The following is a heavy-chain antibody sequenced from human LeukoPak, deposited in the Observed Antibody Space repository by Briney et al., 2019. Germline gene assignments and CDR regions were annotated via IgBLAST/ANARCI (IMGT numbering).Heavy chain of an antibody. CDR2: IYYSGNT. J-gene: IGHJ4*02. V-gene: IGHV4-39*01. CDR1: GDSISTSNSY. CDR3: ARVSAQYYFDY. D-gene: IGHD3-16*02. Sequence: SETLSLTCTVSGDSISTSNSYWGWIRQPPGKGLEWIGSIYYSGNTYYNASLKSRVTISVDTSKNQFSLKLISVTAADTAVYYCARVSAQYYFDYWGQGTLVTVSS.